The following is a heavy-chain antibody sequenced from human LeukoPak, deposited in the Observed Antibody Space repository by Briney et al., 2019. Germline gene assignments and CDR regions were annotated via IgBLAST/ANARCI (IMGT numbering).Heavy chain of an antibody. D-gene: IGHD3-10*01. J-gene: IGHJ4*02. V-gene: IGHV3-21*01. Sequence: GGSLRLSCAASGFTFSSYSMNWVRQAPGKGLEWVSSISSSSSYIYYADSVKGRFTISRDNAKNTLYLQMNSLRAEDTAVYYCARNVGYYGSGSYSWGQGTLVTVSS. CDR1: GFTFSSYS. CDR3: ARNVGYYGSGSYS. CDR2: ISSSSSYI.